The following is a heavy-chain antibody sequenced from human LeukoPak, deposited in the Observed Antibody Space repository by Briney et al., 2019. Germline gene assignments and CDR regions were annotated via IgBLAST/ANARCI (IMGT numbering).Heavy chain of an antibody. Sequence: GSLRLSCAASGFTFSSDWMHWVRQAPGKGLVCVSYINGDGSSTNYADSVRGRVPISRDNAKKTLYLQMNSLRDEDKAVYYCAKDGVGATIVDHWGQATLVTVCS. J-gene: IGHJ4*02. CDR3: AKDGVGATIVDH. D-gene: IGHD1-26*01. V-gene: IGHV3-74*01. CDR2: INGDGSST. CDR1: GFTFSSDW.